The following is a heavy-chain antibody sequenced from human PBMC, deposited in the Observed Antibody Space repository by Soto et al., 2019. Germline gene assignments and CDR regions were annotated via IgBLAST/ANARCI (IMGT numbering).Heavy chain of an antibody. CDR1: GFTFSGDP. D-gene: IGHD6-19*01. V-gene: IGHV3-64*01. Sequence: EVQLVESGGGFVQPGRSLRLSCAASGFTFSGDPMFCVRQAPGKGLEYVSAINTNGVNTFYAKSVKGRFIISRDNSKNTMYRQMRSLRAEDMAVYYCARGRVEDSSGWATYFDYWGQGTLVTVSS. CDR3: ARGRVEDSSGWATYFDY. J-gene: IGHJ4*02. CDR2: INTNGVNT.